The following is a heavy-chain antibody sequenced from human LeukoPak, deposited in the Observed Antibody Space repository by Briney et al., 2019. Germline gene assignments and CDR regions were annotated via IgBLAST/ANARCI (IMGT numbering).Heavy chain of an antibody. V-gene: IGHV3-23*01. D-gene: IGHD3-22*01. CDR3: AKNYYYDSSGYPHAFDI. CDR2: ISGSGGST. CDR1: GFTFSSYA. J-gene: IGHJ3*02. Sequence: GGSLRLSCAASGFTFSSYAMSWVRQAPGKGLEWVSAISGSGGSTYYADSVKGRFTISRDNSKNTLYLQMNSLRAEATAVYYCAKNYYYDSSGYPHAFDIWGQGTMVTVSS.